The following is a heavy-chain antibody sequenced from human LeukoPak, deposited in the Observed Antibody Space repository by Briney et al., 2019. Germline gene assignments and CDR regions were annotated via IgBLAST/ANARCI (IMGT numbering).Heavy chain of an antibody. D-gene: IGHD1-26*01. J-gene: IGHJ4*02. V-gene: IGHV3-33*01. CDR2: IWYDGRNK. CDR3: ARGETRGGSVGATGSY. Sequence: GGSLRLSCAAAGFTFSSYGMHWVRQAPGKGLEWLAGIWYDGRNKYYADFVKGRFTISRDNSKNTGYLQMNSLEGEDTAVDYCARGETRGGSVGATGSYWGQGTLVTVSS. CDR1: GFTFSSYG.